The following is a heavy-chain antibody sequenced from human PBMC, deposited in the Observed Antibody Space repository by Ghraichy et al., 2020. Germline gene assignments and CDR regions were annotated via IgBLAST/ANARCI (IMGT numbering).Heavy chain of an antibody. CDR1: GGSISNSNW. CDR2: IYHTGST. V-gene: IGHV4-4*02. J-gene: IGHJ6*02. Sequence: SETLSLTCTVSGGSISNSNWWSWVRQPPGKGLEWIGDIYHTGSTDFNPSLKSRVTISVDKSKNHFSLKVTSVTAADTAVYYCARDMRYYGSGTYLRHGMDDWGQGTKVTVSS. CDR3: ARDMRYYGSGTYLRHGMDD. D-gene: IGHD3-10*01.